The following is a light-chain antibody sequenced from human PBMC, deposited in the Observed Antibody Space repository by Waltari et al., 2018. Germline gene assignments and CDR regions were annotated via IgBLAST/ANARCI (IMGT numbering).Light chain of an antibody. CDR1: NIGTKS. Sequence: SYRLTQPPSVSVAPGKTARISCGGDNIGTKSVHWYQHRPGQAPVLAIYLDSDRPSGVSERFSGSNSGNTATLTIIRVEVGDEADYYCQVCGTSCDHPVFGGGTKLTVL. CDR3: QVCGTSCDHPV. CDR2: LDS. J-gene: IGLJ3*02. V-gene: IGLV3-21*04.